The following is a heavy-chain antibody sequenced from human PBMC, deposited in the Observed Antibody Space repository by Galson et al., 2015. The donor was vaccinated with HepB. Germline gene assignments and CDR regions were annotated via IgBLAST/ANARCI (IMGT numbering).Heavy chain of an antibody. CDR1: GFSLSANS. D-gene: IGHD3-10*01. V-gene: IGHV3-48*01. J-gene: IGHJ4*02. CDR2: ISSQSWTI. CDR3: ARTRSRGIIGHSYYFDY. Sequence: SLRLSCAVSGFSLSANSMNWVRQAPGKGLEWVSYISSQSWTIYHADSVKGRFTISRDNAKNLLDLQMSSLRGEDTAVYYCARTRSRGIIGHSYYFDYWGQGTLVTV.